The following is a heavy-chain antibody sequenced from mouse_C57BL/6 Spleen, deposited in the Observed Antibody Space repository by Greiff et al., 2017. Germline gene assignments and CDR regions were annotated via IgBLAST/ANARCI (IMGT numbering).Heavy chain of an antibody. J-gene: IGHJ2*01. CDR1: GYTFTSYW. CDR3: ARRIYYYGSSCFDY. Sequence: QVQLQQSGAELVKPGASVKLSCKASGYTFTSYWMQWVKQRPGQGLEWIGEIDPSDSYTNYNQKFKGKATLTVDTSSSTAYMQLSSLTSEDSAVYYCARRIYYYGSSCFDYWGQGTTLTVSS. CDR2: IDPSDSYT. D-gene: IGHD1-1*01. V-gene: IGHV1-50*01.